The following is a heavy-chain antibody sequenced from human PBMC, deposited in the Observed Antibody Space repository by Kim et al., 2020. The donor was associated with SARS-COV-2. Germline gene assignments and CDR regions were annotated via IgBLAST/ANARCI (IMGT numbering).Heavy chain of an antibody. J-gene: IGHJ4*02. CDR3: ARENRDWGTHFDY. V-gene: IGHV3-33*01. D-gene: IGHD7-27*01. Sequence: GGSLRLSCAASGFTFSSYGMHWVRQAPGKGLEWVAVIWYDGSNKYYADSVKGRFTISRDNSKNTLYLQMNSLRAEDTAVYYCARENRDWGTHFDYWGQGTLVTVSS. CDR1: GFTFSSYG. CDR2: IWYDGSNK.